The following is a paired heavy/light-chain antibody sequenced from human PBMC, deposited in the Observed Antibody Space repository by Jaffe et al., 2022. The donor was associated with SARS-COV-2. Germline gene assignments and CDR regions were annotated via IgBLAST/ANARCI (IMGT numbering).Light chain of an antibody. CDR3: LQDYNYPFT. V-gene: IGKV1-6*01. CDR2: AAS. Sequence: AIQMTQSPSSLSASVGDRVTITCRASQGIRNDLGWYQQKPGKAPKLLIYAASSLQSGVPSRFSGSGSGTDFTLTISSLQPEDFATYYCLQDYNYPFTFGPGTKVDIK. J-gene: IGKJ3*01. CDR1: QGIRND.
Heavy chain of an antibody. D-gene: IGHD3-22*01. CDR3: ARGDYYDSSGYYPEFDY. CDR2: IYYSGST. CDR1: GGSISSYY. V-gene: IGHV4-59*01. J-gene: IGHJ4*02. Sequence: QVQLQESGPGLVKPSETLSLTCTVSGGSISSYYWSWIRQPPGKGLEWIGYIYYSGSTNYNPSLKSRVTISVDTSKNQFSLKLSSVTAADTAVYYCARGDYYDSSGYYPEFDYWGQGTLVTVSS.